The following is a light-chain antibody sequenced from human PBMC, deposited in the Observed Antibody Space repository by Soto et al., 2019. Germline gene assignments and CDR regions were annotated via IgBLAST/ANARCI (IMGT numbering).Light chain of an antibody. CDR2: EVS. V-gene: IGLV2-8*01. Sequence: QSALTXXXXAXGSPGQXXXXXXTGXYXXXXXXXXVSWYQXRXGEAPXLIIYEVSKRPSGVPDRIFASKSGNTASLTVSGXQADDEANYYCSSFKGTNSFVFGTGTKLTVL. J-gene: IGLJ1*01. CDR1: YXXXXXXXX. CDR3: SSFKGTNSFV.